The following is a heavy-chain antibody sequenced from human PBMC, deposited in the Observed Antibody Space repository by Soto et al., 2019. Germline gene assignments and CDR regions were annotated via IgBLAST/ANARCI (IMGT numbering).Heavy chain of an antibody. Sequence: QVQLVQSGAEVKKPGSSVKVSCKASGGTFSSYTISWVRQAPGQGLEWMGRIIPILGIANYAQKFQGRVTITADKSTSTAYMELSSLRSDDTAVYYCAREGNWNDVRAFDIWGQGTMVTVSS. CDR2: IIPILGIA. CDR3: AREGNWNDVRAFDI. V-gene: IGHV1-69*08. D-gene: IGHD1-1*01. CDR1: GGTFSSYT. J-gene: IGHJ3*02.